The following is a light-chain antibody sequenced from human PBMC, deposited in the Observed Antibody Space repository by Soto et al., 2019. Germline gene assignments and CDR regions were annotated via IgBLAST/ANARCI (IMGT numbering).Light chain of an antibody. CDR2: GVS. CDR1: SRDVGNYNY. Sequence: QSVLTQPASVSGSPGQSITISCTGTSRDVGNYNYVSWYQQHPGKAPKLMIYGVSNRPSGVSNRFSGSKSGNTASLTISGLQAEDEADYYCSSYTTSSNLVFGTGTKVTVL. J-gene: IGLJ1*01. V-gene: IGLV2-14*01. CDR3: SSYTTSSNLV.